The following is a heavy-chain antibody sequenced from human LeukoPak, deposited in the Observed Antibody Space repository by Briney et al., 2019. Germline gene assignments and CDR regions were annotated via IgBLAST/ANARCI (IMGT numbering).Heavy chain of an antibody. CDR3: ARRGYSYGSYYNALDV. CDR2: IYYSGST. Sequence: SETLSLTCTVSGGSVSTNNYWGWIRQPPGKGLEWIGYIYYSGSTNYSPSLKGRVTISVGTSKNQLSLKLSSVTAADTAVYYCARRGYSYGSYYNALDVWGQGTTVTVSS. J-gene: IGHJ6*02. CDR1: GGSVSTNNY. V-gene: IGHV4-61*05. D-gene: IGHD5-18*01.